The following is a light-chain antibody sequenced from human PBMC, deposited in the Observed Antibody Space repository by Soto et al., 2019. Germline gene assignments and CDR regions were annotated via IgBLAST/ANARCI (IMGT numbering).Light chain of an antibody. CDR2: ADS. J-gene: IGLJ1*01. V-gene: IGLV3-21*02. CDR1: NIGSKS. CDR3: QVWDYDTDHFV. Sequence: SYELTQAPSVSGAPGQTARIGCGGDNIGSKSVHWYQQRPGQAPVLVVYADSDRPSGIPERFSGSNPGNTATLTISRVEAGDEADYYCQVWDYDTDHFVFGPGTKVTVL.